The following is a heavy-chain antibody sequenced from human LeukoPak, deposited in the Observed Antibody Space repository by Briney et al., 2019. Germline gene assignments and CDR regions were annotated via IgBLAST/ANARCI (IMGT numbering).Heavy chain of an antibody. Sequence: SETLSLTCTVSGGSISSSSYYWGWIRQPPGKGLEWNGSIYYSGSTYYNPSLKSRVTISVDTSKTQFSLKLSSVTAADTAVYYCARNGPRAGTADFDYWGQGALVTVSS. CDR2: IYYSGST. CDR3: ARNGPRAGTADFDY. V-gene: IGHV4-39*07. D-gene: IGHD1-7*01. CDR1: GGSISSSSYY. J-gene: IGHJ4*02.